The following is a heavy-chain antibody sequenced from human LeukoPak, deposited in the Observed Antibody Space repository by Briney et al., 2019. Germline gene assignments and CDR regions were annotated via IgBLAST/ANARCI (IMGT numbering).Heavy chain of an antibody. CDR2: INHSGST. CDR3: ARRRRTKIGGWYRVDAFDI. J-gene: IGHJ3*02. CDR1: GGSFSGYY. D-gene: IGHD6-19*01. Sequence: SETLSLTCAVYGGSFSGYYWSWIRQPPGKGLEWIGEINHSGSTNYNPSLKSRVTISVDTSKNQFSLKLSSVTAADTAVYYCARRRRTKIGGWYRVDAFDIWGQGTMVTVSS. V-gene: IGHV4-34*01.